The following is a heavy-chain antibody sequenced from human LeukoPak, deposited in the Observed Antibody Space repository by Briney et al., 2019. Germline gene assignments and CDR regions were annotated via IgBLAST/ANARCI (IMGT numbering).Heavy chain of an antibody. V-gene: IGHV4-59*08. CDR3: ARLSTSPDRYYLDY. Sequence: NPSETLSLTCTVSGGSISGHYWSWIRQPPAKGLEWVGYVYYSGETNYIPSLKGRVTISIDTSKNQFSLKLSSVTAADSAVYYCARLSTSPDRYYLDYWGQGTLVTVSS. J-gene: IGHJ4*02. D-gene: IGHD6-6*01. CDR1: GGSISGHY. CDR2: VYYSGET.